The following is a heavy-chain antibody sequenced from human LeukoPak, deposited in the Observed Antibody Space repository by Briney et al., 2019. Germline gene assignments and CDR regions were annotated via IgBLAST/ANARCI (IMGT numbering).Heavy chain of an antibody. Sequence: GGSLRLSCAASGFTFSSYGMNWVRQAPGKGLEWVAVIWYDGSNKCYADSVKGRFAISRDNSKNTLYMQMNSLRAEDTAVYYCARQYYGLDVWGQGTTVTVSS. V-gene: IGHV3-33*01. CDR2: IWYDGSNK. CDR3: ARQYYGLDV. CDR1: GFTFSSYG. J-gene: IGHJ6*02. D-gene: IGHD4-11*01.